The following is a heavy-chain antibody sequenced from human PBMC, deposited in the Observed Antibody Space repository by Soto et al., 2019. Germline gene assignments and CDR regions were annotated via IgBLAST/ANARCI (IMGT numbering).Heavy chain of an antibody. CDR1: SGSISSSNW. J-gene: IGHJ4*01. D-gene: IGHD2-2*01. Sequence: PSETLSLTCAVSSGSISSSNWWSRVRQPPGKGLEWIGEIYHSGSTNYNPSLRSRVTISVDKSKNQFSLKLSSVTAADTAVYYCASRYCSSTSCRDYWGQEPWSPSPQ. CDR2: IYHSGST. V-gene: IGHV4-4*02. CDR3: ASRYCSSTSCRDY.